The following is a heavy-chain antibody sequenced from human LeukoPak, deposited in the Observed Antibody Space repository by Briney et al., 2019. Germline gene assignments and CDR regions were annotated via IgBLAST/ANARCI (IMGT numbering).Heavy chain of an antibody. J-gene: IGHJ4*02. CDR3: ASGYCSGGSCYGLLDY. CDR2: ISAYNGNT. D-gene: IGHD2-15*01. V-gene: IGHV1-18*01. CDR1: GYTFTTYG. Sequence: GASVEVSCKASGYTFTTYGISWVRQAPGQGLEWMGWISAYNGNTNYAQKLQGRVTMTADTSTKTAYMELRSLRSDDTAVYYCASGYCSGGSCYGLLDYWGQGTLVIVSS.